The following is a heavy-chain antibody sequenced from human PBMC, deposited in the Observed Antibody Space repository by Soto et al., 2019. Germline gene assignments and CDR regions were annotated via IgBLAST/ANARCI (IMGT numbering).Heavy chain of an antibody. D-gene: IGHD6-13*01. CDR2: ISGSGGST. Sequence: PGGSLRLSCAASGFTFSSYAMSWVRQAPGKGLEWVSAISGSGGSTYYADSVKGRFTISRDNSKNTLYLQMNSLRAGDTAVYYCAKDKAAVNYYGMDVWGQGTTVTVSS. CDR1: GFTFSSYA. CDR3: AKDKAAVNYYGMDV. V-gene: IGHV3-23*01. J-gene: IGHJ6*02.